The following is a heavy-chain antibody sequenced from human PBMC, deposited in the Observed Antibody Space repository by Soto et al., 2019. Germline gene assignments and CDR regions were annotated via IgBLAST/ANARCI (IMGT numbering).Heavy chain of an antibody. V-gene: IGHV4-59*08. CDR1: GGSISSYY. D-gene: IGHD1-1*01. CDR3: ARQLERPFYGMDV. Sequence: PSETLSLTCTVSGGSISSYYWSWIRQPPGKGLEWIGYIYYSGSTNYNPSLKSRVTISVDTSKNQFSLKLSSVTAADTAVYYCARQLERPFYGMDVWGQGTTVTVSS. J-gene: IGHJ6*02. CDR2: IYYSGST.